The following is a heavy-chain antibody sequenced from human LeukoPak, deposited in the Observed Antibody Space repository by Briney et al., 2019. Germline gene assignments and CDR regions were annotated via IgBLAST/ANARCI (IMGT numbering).Heavy chain of an antibody. CDR2: INPNSGGT. CDR1: GYTFTGYY. V-gene: IGHV1-2*04. J-gene: IGHJ4*02. Sequence: ASVKVSCKASGYTFTGYYMHWVRQAPGQGLEWMGWINPNSGGTNYAQKFQGWVTMTRDTSISTAYMELSRLRSDDTAVYYCARSWKHLGTSFDYGAKGTLVTASS. CDR3: ARSWKHLGTSFDY. D-gene: IGHD5-18*01.